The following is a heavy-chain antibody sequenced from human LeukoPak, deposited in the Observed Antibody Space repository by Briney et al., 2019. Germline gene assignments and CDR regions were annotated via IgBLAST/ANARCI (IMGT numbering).Heavy chain of an antibody. Sequence: SETLSLTCTVSGGSISSSSYYWGWIRQPPGKGLEWIGSIYYSGSTYYNPSLKSRVTISVDTSKNQFSLKLSSVTAADTAVYYCAGGRYDSSGYYYVCDYWGQGTLVTVSS. D-gene: IGHD3-22*01. CDR1: GGSISSSSYY. J-gene: IGHJ4*02. CDR2: IYYSGST. CDR3: AGGRYDSSGYYYVCDY. V-gene: IGHV4-39*07.